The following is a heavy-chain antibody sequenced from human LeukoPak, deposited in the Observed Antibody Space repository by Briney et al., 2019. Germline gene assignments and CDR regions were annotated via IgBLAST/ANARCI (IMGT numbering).Heavy chain of an antibody. J-gene: IGHJ4*02. V-gene: IGHV1-69*04. CDR2: IIPIFGIA. CDR3: ARDGAVAVPHFDY. Sequence: SVKVSCKASGGTSSSYAISWVRQAPGQGLEWMGRIIPIFGIANYAQKFQGRVTITADKSTSTAYMELSSLRSEDTAVYYCARDGAVAVPHFDYWGQGTLVTVSS. CDR1: GGTSSSYA. D-gene: IGHD6-19*01.